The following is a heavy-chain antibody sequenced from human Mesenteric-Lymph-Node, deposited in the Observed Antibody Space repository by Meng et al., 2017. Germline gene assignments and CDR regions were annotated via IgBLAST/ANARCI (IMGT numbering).Heavy chain of an antibody. J-gene: IGHJ3*02. V-gene: IGHV4-39*01. Sequence: QFQLQESGPGLLQPSETLSLTCSVSGGSITIRSYYWGWISQSPGKGLEWIGSIYYNGNTYYNPSLKSRVTISVDTFKNQVSLKLNSVTAADTAIYYCARHWWEGLHLEKLWITAFDIWGHGTRVTVSS. CDR1: GGSITIRSYY. D-gene: IGHD3-16*01. CDR2: IYYNGNT. CDR3: ARHWWEGLHLEKLWITAFDI.